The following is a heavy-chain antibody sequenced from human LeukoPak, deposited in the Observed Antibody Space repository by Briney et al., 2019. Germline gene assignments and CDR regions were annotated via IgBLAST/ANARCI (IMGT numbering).Heavy chain of an antibody. V-gene: IGHV1-2*02. J-gene: IGHJ4*02. Sequence: ASVKVSCKTSGYTFTGYYMHWVRQATGQGLEWMGWINPNSGCTNYAQTFQGRVTMTSDTPISTAYMELSSLRSDDTAMYYCARAPMIVVVVPPRLDFWGQGTLVTVSS. CDR1: GYTFTGYY. D-gene: IGHD3-22*01. CDR3: ARAPMIVVVVPPRLDF. CDR2: INPNSGCT.